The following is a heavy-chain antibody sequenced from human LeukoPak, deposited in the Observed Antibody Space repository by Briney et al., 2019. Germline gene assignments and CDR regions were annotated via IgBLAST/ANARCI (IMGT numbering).Heavy chain of an antibody. CDR2: IYYSGST. CDR1: GGSISSGDYY. D-gene: IGHD4-17*01. V-gene: IGHV4-30-4*01. CDR3: ARDLTVTTPPYYYGMDV. Sequence: KSSETLSLTCTVSGGSISSGDYYWSWIRQPPGKGLEWIGYIYYSGSTYYNPSLKSRVTISVDTSKNQFSLKLSSVTAADTAVYYCARDLTVTTPPYYYGMDVWGQGTLVTVSS. J-gene: IGHJ6*02.